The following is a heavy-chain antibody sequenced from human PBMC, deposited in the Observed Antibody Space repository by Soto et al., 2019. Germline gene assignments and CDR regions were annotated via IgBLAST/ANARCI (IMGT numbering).Heavy chain of an antibody. J-gene: IGHJ4*02. D-gene: IGHD2-15*01. Sequence: QVQLVESGGGVVQPGRSLRLSCAASGFPFSSYGMHWVRQAPGKGLDWVALISYDGTNQYYADSVKGRFTVSRDISKNTLYPHMSSLRAEDTAVYYCAGGQYYFDYCGQGTLVSVSS. CDR2: ISYDGTNQ. V-gene: IGHV3-30*03. CDR3: AGGQYYFDY. CDR1: GFPFSSYG.